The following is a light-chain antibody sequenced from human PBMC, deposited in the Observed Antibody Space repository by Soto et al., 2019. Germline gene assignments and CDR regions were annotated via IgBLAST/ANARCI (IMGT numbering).Light chain of an antibody. CDR2: AAS. Sequence: DIQMTQSPTSLSASVGDRVTITCRASQSINTYLNWYQQRPGKAPRLLIYAASSLHSGVPSTFSGNGSGTDFTLTISTLQPEDFATYYCQQTYSFPYTSGQGTRLEMK. V-gene: IGKV1-39*01. J-gene: IGKJ2*01. CDR1: QSINTY. CDR3: QQTYSFPYT.